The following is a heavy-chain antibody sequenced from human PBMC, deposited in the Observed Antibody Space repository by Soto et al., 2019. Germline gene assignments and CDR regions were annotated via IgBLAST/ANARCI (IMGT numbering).Heavy chain of an antibody. Sequence: QVQLVQSGAEVKNPGASVKLSCKASGYTFTSFYIHWVRQAPGQGLEWMAIINPNGGSTNYAPNRQGRVTLTRDTSTNTVYIELRSLGSEDTAVYYCASGLTSGDYWGQGTLVTVSS. V-gene: IGHV1-46*01. D-gene: IGHD7-27*01. CDR1: GYTFTSFY. CDR3: ASGLTSGDY. J-gene: IGHJ4*02. CDR2: INPNGGST.